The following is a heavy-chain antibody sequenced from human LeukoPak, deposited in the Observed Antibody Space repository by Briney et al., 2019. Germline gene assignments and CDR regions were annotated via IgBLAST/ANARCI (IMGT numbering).Heavy chain of an antibody. CDR1: GFTFSSYS. CDR3: ARPEVYGDYGVNDAFDI. CDR2: ISSSSSYI. Sequence: GGSLRLSCAASGFTFSSYSMNWVRQAPGKGLEWVPSISSSSSYIYYADSVKGRFTISRDNAKNSLYLQMNSLRAEDTAVYYCARPEVYGDYGVNDAFDIWGQGTMVTVSS. V-gene: IGHV3-21*01. J-gene: IGHJ3*02. D-gene: IGHD4-17*01.